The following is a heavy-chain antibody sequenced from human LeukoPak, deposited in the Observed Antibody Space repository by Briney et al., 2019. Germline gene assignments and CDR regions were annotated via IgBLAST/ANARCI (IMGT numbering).Heavy chain of an antibody. Sequence: SETLSLTCSVSGGSISSYYWSWIRQPPGKGLEWIGEINHSGSTNYNPSLKSRVTISLDTSKNQFSLKLTSVTAADTAVYYCATLPGGVTTPNPSWGQGTLVTVSS. V-gene: IGHV4-34*01. CDR1: GGSISSYY. CDR2: INHSGST. J-gene: IGHJ5*02. CDR3: ATLPGGVTTPNPS. D-gene: IGHD4-17*01.